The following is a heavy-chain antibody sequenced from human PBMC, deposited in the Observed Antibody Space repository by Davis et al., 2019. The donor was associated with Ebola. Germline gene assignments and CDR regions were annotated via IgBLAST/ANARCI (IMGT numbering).Heavy chain of an antibody. V-gene: IGHV4-39*01. CDR2: IYYSVTS. CDR1: GGSMSSSHYY. J-gene: IGHJ4*02. Sequence: SETLSLTCTVSGGSMSSSHYYWGWIRQPPGRGLEWIGHIYYSVTSYYNSSLRSRVTISMDRSKKQFSLQMTSVTAADTATYYCVRASDGDYFFDYWGQGTLVTISS. D-gene: IGHD4-17*01. CDR3: VRASDGDYFFDY.